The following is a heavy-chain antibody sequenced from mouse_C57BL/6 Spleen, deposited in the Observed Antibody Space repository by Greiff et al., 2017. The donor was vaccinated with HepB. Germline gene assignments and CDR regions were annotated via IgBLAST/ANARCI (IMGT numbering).Heavy chain of an antibody. V-gene: IGHV14-4*01. CDR1: GFNIKDDY. D-gene: IGHD5-1*01. Sequence: EVQLQQSGAELVRPGASVKLSCTASGFNIKDDYMHWVKQRPEQGLEWIGWIDPENGDTEYASKFQGKATITADTSSNTAYLQLSSLTSEDTAVYYCTTIRSTGTPFDYWGQSTTLTVSS. J-gene: IGHJ2*01. CDR2: IDPENGDT. CDR3: TTIRSTGTPFDY.